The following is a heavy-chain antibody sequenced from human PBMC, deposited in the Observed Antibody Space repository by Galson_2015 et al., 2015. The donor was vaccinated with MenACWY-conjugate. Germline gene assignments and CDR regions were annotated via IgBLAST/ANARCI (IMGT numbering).Heavy chain of an antibody. J-gene: IGHJ2*01. Sequence: SLRLSCAASGFPFSNHGMSWVRQAPGKGMEWVSSISNTGGLTYYADSVRGRFTSSRDNSKNTPYLQLNSLSAGDTAMYYCAKIGKTGNWYFDLWGRGTLVTVSS. V-gene: IGHV3-23*01. D-gene: IGHD3-10*01. CDR2: ISNTGGLT. CDR1: GFPFSNHG. CDR3: AKIGKTGNWYFDL.